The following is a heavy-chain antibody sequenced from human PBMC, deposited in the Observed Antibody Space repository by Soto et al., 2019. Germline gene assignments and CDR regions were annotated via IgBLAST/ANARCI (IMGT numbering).Heavy chain of an antibody. CDR3: ANLAKNYYHYMDV. J-gene: IGHJ6*03. CDR1: GCSFSDYY. V-gene: IGHV3-11*01. CDR2: ISTSGSST. D-gene: IGHD1-26*01. Sequence: GVSLRVSCAASGCSFSDYYMSWIRQAPGKGLEWVSLISTSGSSTDYADSVKGRFTISRDNAKNSLSLQMNSLRAEDTAVYYCANLAKNYYHYMDVWGNGTTVTVSS.